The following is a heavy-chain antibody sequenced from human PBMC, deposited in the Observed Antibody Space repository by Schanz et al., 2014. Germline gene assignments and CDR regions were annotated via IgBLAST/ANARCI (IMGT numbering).Heavy chain of an antibody. D-gene: IGHD3-10*01. Sequence: QVQLVQSGAEVKKPGASVKVYCKASGYTFTTYYLHWVRQAPGQGLEWMGIINPNSGGTNFAQKFQGRVTMTRDTSISTVYMELSRLRSDDPAVYYCAREGTVIRGLSGWFDPWGQGTLVTVSS. V-gene: IGHV1-2*02. CDR1: GYTFTTYY. J-gene: IGHJ5*02. CDR3: AREGTVIRGLSGWFDP. CDR2: INPNSGGT.